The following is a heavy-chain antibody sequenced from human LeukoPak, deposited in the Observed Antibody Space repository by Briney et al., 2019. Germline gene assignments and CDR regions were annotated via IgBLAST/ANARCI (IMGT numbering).Heavy chain of an antibody. CDR1: GGSFSGYY. J-gene: IGHJ3*02. Sequence: SETLSLTCAVYGGSFSGYYWSWIRQPPGKGLEWIGEINHSGSTNYNPSLKSRVTISVDTSKNQFSLKLSSVTAADTAVYYCALVYYYGSYAFDIWGQETMVTVSS. CDR3: ALVYYYGSYAFDI. D-gene: IGHD3-10*01. V-gene: IGHV4-34*01. CDR2: INHSGST.